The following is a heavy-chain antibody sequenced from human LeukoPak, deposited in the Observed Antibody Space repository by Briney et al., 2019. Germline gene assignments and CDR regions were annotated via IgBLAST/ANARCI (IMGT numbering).Heavy chain of an antibody. CDR1: GFTFSSYS. D-gene: IGHD2-2*01. Sequence: GGSLRLSCAASGFTFSSYSMNWVRQAPGKGLEWVSSISSSSSYIYYADSVKGRFTISRDNAKNSLYLQMNSPRAEDTAVYYCARCSSTGCASSPLAGYLYWGQGTLVTVSS. CDR2: ISSSSSYI. CDR3: ARCSSTGCASSPLAGYLY. J-gene: IGHJ4*02. V-gene: IGHV3-21*01.